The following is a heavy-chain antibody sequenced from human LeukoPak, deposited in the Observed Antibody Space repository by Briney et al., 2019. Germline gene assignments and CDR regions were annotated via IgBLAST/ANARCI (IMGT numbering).Heavy chain of an antibody. D-gene: IGHD5-24*01. J-gene: IGHJ6*03. Sequence: PGGSLRLSCAASGFTFSSYWMHWVRQAPGKGLVWVSRINSDGSSTSYADSVKGRFTISRDNAKNTLYLQMNSLRAEDTAVYYCARDHMALYYYYYMDVWGKGTTVTVSS. V-gene: IGHV3-74*01. CDR3: ARDHMALYYYYYMDV. CDR2: INSDGSST. CDR1: GFTFSSYW.